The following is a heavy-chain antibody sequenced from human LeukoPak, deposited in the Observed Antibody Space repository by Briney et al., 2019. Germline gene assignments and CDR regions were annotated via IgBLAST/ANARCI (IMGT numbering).Heavy chain of an antibody. D-gene: IGHD2-2*01. CDR2: IYHSGST. CDR3: ARHQGSSTSWYYYYYYMDV. CDR1: GYSISSGYY. V-gene: IGHV4-38-2*01. Sequence: SETLSLTCAVSGYSISSGYYWGWIRQPPGKGLEWIGSIYHSGSTYYNPSLKSRVTISVDTSKNQFSLKLSSVTAADTAVYHCARHQGSSTSWYYYYYYMDVWGKGTTVTVSS. J-gene: IGHJ6*03.